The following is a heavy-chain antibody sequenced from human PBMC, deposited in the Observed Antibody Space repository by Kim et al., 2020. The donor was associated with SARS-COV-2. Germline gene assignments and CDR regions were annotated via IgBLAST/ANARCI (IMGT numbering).Heavy chain of an antibody. CDR1: GGTFSDYS. J-gene: IGHJ6*02. D-gene: IGHD2-2*01. V-gene: IGHV1-69*13. CDR2: IIPAFGTP. Sequence: SVKVSCKASGGTFSDYSISWVRQAPGQGLEWMGGIIPAFGTPKYAQRFQDRVTITADESTSTSYMEMVSLTSADTAMYYCARADVPIGFYNMDIWGQGT. CDR3: ARADVPIGFYNMDI.